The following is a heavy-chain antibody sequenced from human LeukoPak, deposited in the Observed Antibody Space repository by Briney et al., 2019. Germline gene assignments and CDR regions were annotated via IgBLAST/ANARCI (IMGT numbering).Heavy chain of an antibody. V-gene: IGHV1-2*05. J-gene: IGHJ4*02. CDR2: IIPNSGGT. Sequence: ASVKASCKASGYTFTGYYMHWVRQAPGQGLEWMGRIIPNSGGTNYAQKFQGRVTMARDTSISTPYMELSRLRTDDTDVYYCARVIGGATSGDYWGKGTLVTVSS. CDR1: GYTFTGYY. D-gene: IGHD1-26*01. CDR3: ARVIGGATSGDY.